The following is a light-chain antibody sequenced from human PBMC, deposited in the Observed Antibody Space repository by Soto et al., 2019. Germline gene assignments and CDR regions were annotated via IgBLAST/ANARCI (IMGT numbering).Light chain of an antibody. CDR3: QQRSNSIT. J-gene: IGKJ5*01. CDR1: QSISSW. V-gene: IGKV1-5*01. CDR2: DAS. Sequence: DIQMTQSPSTLSASVGDRVTITCRASQSISSWLAWYQQKPGKAPKLLIYDASSLESGVPSRFSGSGSGTDFTLTISSLEPEDFAVYYCQQRSNSITFGQGTRLEIK.